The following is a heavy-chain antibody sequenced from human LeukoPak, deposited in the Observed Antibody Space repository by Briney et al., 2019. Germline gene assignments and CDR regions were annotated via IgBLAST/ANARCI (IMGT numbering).Heavy chain of an antibody. CDR2: INPNSGGT. Sequence: EASVKLSCKASGYTFTGYYMHWVRQAPGRGLEWMGWINPNSGGTNYAQKFQGRVTMTRDTSISTAYMELSRLRSDDTAVYYCARYIVGATAFDYWGQGTLVTVSS. J-gene: IGHJ4*02. CDR1: GYTFTGYY. V-gene: IGHV1-2*02. CDR3: ARYIVGATAFDY. D-gene: IGHD1-26*01.